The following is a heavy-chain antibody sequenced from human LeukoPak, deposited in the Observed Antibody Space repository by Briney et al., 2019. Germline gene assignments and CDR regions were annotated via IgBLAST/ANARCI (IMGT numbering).Heavy chain of an antibody. CDR3: AREGLDMWVGFPWSYYYYYMDV. CDR1: GYTFTSYA. CDR2: INAGNGNT. V-gene: IGHV1-3*03. Sequence: GASVKVSCKASGYTFTSYAMHWVRQAPGQRLEWMGWINAGNGNTKYSQEFQGRVTMTRDMSTSTVYMELSSLRSEDTAVYYCAREGLDMWVGFPWSYYYYYMDVWGKGTTVTVSS. J-gene: IGHJ6*03. D-gene: IGHD2-2*03.